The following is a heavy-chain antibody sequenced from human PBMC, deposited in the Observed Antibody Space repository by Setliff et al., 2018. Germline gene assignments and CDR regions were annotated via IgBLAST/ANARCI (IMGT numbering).Heavy chain of an antibody. Sequence: GGSLRLSCAASGFIVSDKHMTWLRQAPGRGLEWVSVIYNSDSTYYADSVKGRFTIFRDNSRNTLHLQMNSLRAEDTAVYYCAKDQRESTGWFKLFDYWGQGVLVTVSS. D-gene: IGHD6-19*01. J-gene: IGHJ4*02. CDR1: GFIVSDKH. CDR3: AKDQRESTGWFKLFDY. V-gene: IGHV3-53*01. CDR2: IYNSDST.